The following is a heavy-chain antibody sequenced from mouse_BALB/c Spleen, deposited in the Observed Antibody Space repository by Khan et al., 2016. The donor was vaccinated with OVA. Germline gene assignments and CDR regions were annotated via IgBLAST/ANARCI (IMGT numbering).Heavy chain of an antibody. CDR3: AGSAYYGNYGAY. V-gene: IGHV1-77*01. J-gene: IGHJ3*01. CDR2: IYPGSGNT. Sequence: VQLQQSGAELARPGASVKLSCKASGYTFTDYYINWVKQRTGQGLEWIGEIYPGSGNTYYNEKFKGKATLTADKSSSTAYMQLSSLSSEDSAVYCCAGSAYYGNYGAYWGQGTLVTVSA. D-gene: IGHD2-10*01. CDR1: GYTFTDYY.